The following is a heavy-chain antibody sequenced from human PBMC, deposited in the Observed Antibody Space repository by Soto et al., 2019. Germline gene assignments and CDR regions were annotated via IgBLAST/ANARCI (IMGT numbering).Heavy chain of an antibody. CDR1: GFTFSDYY. V-gene: IGHV3-11*01. Sequence: GGSLRLSCAASGFTFSDYYMSWIRQAPGKGQEWVSYISSSGSTIYYADSVKGRFTISRDNAKNSLYLQMNSLRAEDTAVYYCATLPRYCSGGSCPADYWGQGTLVTVSS. D-gene: IGHD2-15*01. CDR2: ISSSGSTI. CDR3: ATLPRYCSGGSCPADY. J-gene: IGHJ4*02.